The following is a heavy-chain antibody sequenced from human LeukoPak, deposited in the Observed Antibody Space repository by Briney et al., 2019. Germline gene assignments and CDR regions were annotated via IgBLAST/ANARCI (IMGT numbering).Heavy chain of an antibody. CDR3: ARSVQFPYYMDV. V-gene: IGHV1-2*02. Sequence: ASVKVSCKASGYSFTSHYMHWVRQAPGQGLEWMGWIYPNSGGTNYAQKFQGRVTMTRDTSISTAYMELSRLRSDDTAVYYRARSVQFPYYMDVWGKGTTVTVSS. J-gene: IGHJ6*03. CDR2: IYPNSGGT. CDR1: GYSFTSHY.